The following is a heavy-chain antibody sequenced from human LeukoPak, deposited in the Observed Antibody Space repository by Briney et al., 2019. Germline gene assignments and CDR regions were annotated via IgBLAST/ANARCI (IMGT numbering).Heavy chain of an antibody. J-gene: IGHJ4*02. D-gene: IGHD5-18*01. CDR1: GGTFSSYA. CDR3: AALGDTAMVILDY. CDR2: IIPIFGTA. Sequence: GASVKVSCKASGGTFSSYAISWVRQAPGQGLEWMGGIIPIFGTANYAQKFQGRVTITEDESTSTAYMELSSLRSEDTAVYYCAALGDTAMVILDYWGQGTLVTVSS. V-gene: IGHV1-69*13.